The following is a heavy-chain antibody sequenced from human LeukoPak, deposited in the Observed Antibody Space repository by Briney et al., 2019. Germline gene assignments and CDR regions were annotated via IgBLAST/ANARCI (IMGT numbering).Heavy chain of an antibody. D-gene: IGHD6-19*01. J-gene: IGHJ4*02. CDR1: GSTFSTYW. CDR3: ARDRSTVAGVDF. Sequence: GGSLRLSCAASGSTFSTYWMAWVRQAPGKGLEWVATIKPDGGDKYYVDSVKGRFTISRDNARNSLFLQMNSLRAEDTAVYYCARDRSTVAGVDFWGQGTLVTVSS. V-gene: IGHV3-7*01. CDR2: IKPDGGDK.